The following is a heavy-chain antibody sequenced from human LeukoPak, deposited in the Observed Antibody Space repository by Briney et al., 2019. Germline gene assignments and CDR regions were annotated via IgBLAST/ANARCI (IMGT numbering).Heavy chain of an antibody. V-gene: IGHV3-73*01. Sequence: GGSLKLSCAGSGFTFSGSAMHWVRQASGKGLEWVAHIRTKATSYAIAYAASVKGRFTISRDDSKNTAYLQMNSLKTEDTAVYYCTRLDLFYYDGSDYPGWGQGTLVTVSS. J-gene: IGHJ4*02. D-gene: IGHD3-22*01. CDR1: GFTFSGSA. CDR2: IRTKATSYAI. CDR3: TRLDLFYYDGSDYPG.